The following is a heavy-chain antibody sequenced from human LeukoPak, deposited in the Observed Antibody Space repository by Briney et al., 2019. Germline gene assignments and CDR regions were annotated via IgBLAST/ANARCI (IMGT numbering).Heavy chain of an antibody. CDR2: IKQDGSEK. Sequence: PGGSLRLSCAASGFTFSSYWMSWVRQAPGKGLEWVANIKQDGSEKYYVDSVKGRFTISRDNAKNSLYLQMNSLRAEDTAVYYGARDVGATPAEAFDIWGQGTMVTVSS. CDR3: ARDVGATPAEAFDI. D-gene: IGHD1-26*01. CDR1: GFTFSSYW. V-gene: IGHV3-7*01. J-gene: IGHJ3*02.